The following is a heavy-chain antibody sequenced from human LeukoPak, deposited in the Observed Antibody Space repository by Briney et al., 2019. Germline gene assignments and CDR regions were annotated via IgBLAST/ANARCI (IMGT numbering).Heavy chain of an antibody. CDR1: GFTFSSYG. J-gene: IGHJ6*02. Sequence: PGGSLRLSCAASGFTFSSYGMHWVRQAPGKGLEWVAVIWYDGSNKYYADSVKGRFTISRDNSKNTLYLQMNSLRAEDTAVYYCAKAACYYAQCYYGMDVWGQGTTVTVSS. V-gene: IGHV3-33*06. D-gene: IGHD1-26*01. CDR2: IWYDGSNK. CDR3: AKAACYYAQCYYGMDV.